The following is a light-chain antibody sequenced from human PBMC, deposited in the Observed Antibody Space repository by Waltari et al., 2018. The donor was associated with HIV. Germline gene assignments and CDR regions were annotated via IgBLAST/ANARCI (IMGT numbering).Light chain of an antibody. CDR1: SSDVGGSNY. CDR3: SSYTSSSTLEV. CDR2: EVS. V-gene: IGLV2-14*01. J-gene: IGLJ1*01. Sequence: QSALTQPASVSGSPGQSITISRTGTSSDVGGSNYVSWYQPHPGKAPKLLIYEVSNLPSGVSHRFSGSKYGNTASLAISGLQAEDEADYYCSSYTSSSTLEVFGTGTKVTVL.